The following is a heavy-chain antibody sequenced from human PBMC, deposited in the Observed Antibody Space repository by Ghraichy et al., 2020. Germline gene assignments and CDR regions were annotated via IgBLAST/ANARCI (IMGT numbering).Heavy chain of an antibody. J-gene: IGHJ4*02. CDR1: GFTFSSHG. CDR3: ARQRTTVTYEYYIDY. CDR2: IWYDGNTK. V-gene: IGHV3-33*01. Sequence: GGSLRLSCAASGFTFSSHGMHWVRQAPGRGLEWVAVIWYDGNTKYYGDSMKGRFTISRDSSQNKLYLQMNGLRADDTAVYYCARQRTTVTYEYYIDYWGQGTLVTVSS. D-gene: IGHD4-11*01.